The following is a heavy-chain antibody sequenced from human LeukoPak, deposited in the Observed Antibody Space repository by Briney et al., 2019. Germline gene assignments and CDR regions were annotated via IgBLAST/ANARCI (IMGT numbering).Heavy chain of an antibody. Sequence: GGSLRLSCAASGFTFSSYAMSWVRQAPGKGLEWVSAISGSGGSTYYADSVKGRFTISRDNSKNTLYLQMNSLRAEDTAVYYCAKYRSPGGSYYSSDYWGQGTLVTVSS. CDR3: AKYRSPGGSYYSSDY. CDR2: ISGSGGST. V-gene: IGHV3-23*01. D-gene: IGHD1-26*01. J-gene: IGHJ4*02. CDR1: GFTFSSYA.